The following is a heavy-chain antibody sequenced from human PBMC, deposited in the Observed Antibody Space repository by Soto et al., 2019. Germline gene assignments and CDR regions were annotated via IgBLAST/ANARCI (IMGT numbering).Heavy chain of an antibody. CDR3: AADAEHRYNWRYYYYYGMDF. D-gene: IGHD1-20*01. V-gene: IGHV1-58*02. CDR1: GFTFTSSA. CDR2: IVVGSGNT. J-gene: IGHJ6*02. Sequence: ASVKVSCKASGFTFTSSAMQWVRQARGQSLEWIGWIVVGSGNTNYAQKFQERVTITRDMSTSTADMELSSLRSEDTSVNYCAADAEHRYNWRYYYYYGMDFWGQVTTVTVSS.